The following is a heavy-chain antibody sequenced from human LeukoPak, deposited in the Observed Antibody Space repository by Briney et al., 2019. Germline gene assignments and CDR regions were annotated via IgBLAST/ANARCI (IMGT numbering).Heavy chain of an antibody. D-gene: IGHD3-3*01. V-gene: IGHV1-8*03. CDR1: GYTFTSYD. J-gene: IGHJ4*02. CDR3: ARVRITIFGVVIAPLDY. CDR2: MNPNSGNT. Sequence: GASVKVSCKASGYTFTSYDINWVRQATGQGLEWMEWMNPNSGNTGYAQKFQGRVTITRNTSISTAYMELSSLRSEDTAVYYCARVRITIFGVVIAPLDYWGQGTLVTVSS.